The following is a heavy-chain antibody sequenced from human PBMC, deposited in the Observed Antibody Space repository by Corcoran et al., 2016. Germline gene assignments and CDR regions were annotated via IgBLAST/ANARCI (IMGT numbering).Heavy chain of an antibody. D-gene: IGHD1-1*01. CDR2: IKSKTDGGTT. CDR3: TTHSVQLEPSPPQAFDI. V-gene: IGHV3-15*07. J-gene: IGHJ3*02. Sequence: EVQLVESGGGLVKPGGSLRLSCAASGFTFSNAWMNWVRQAPGKGLEWVGRIKSKTDGGTTDYAAPVKGRFTISRDDSKNTLYLQMNSLKTEDTAVYYCTTHSVQLEPSPPQAFDIWGQGTMVTVSS. CDR1: GFTFSNAW.